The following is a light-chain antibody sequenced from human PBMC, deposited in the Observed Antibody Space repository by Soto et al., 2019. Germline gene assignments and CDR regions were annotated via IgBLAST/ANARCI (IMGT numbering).Light chain of an antibody. CDR2: AAS. CDR3: QLYGSSPPRYT. CDR1: QSVGSSY. Sequence: ESVLTQSPGTLSLSPGERAALSCRASQSVGSSYLAWYQQKSGQAPRLLIYAASTRATGIPDRFSGGGSGTDFTLTISRLEPEDFAVYFCQLYGSSPPRYTFGQGTKLEIK. V-gene: IGKV3-20*01. J-gene: IGKJ2*01.